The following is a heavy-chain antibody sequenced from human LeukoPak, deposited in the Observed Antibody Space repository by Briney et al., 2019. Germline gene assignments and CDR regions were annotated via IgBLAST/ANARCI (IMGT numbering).Heavy chain of an antibody. CDR1: GFPFSDSF. Sequence: YPGGSLRLFCTASGFPFSDSFIGWMSLSPGEGLEFIAYISSRSTTIYYADSVKGRFPISRAKTKNSVYLQIDSLRVDETAVFFCAKGSLAVPTTPFDFRGQRTVVTVSS. D-gene: IGHD1-26*01. CDR2: ISSRSTTI. V-gene: IGHV3-11*01. J-gene: IGHJ4*02. CDR3: AKGSLAVPTTPFDF.